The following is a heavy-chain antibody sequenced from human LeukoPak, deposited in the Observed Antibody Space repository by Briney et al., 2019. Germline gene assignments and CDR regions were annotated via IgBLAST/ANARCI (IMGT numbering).Heavy chain of an antibody. V-gene: IGHV4-31*03. D-gene: IGHD1-14*01. CDR2: IYYSGST. CDR1: GGSISSGGYS. CDR3: AREPVGSRHWFDP. Sequence: PSQTLSLTCTVSGGSISSGGYSWSWIRQHPGKGLEWIGYIYYSGSTYYNPSLKSRVTISVDTSKNQFSLKLSSVTAADTAVYYCAREPVGSRHWFDPWGQGTLVTVSS. J-gene: IGHJ5*02.